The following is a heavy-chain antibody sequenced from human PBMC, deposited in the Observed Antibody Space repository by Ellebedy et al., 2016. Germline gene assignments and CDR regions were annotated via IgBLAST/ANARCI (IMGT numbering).Heavy chain of an antibody. D-gene: IGHD6-19*01. CDR2: IHNTGNT. CDR1: GGSISSYN. V-gene: IGHV4-59*01. Sequence: SETLSLTXTVSGGSISSYNWNWIRQPPGKGLEWIGYIHNTGNTNYNPSLKSRVTISLDTSKNQFSLRLSSVTAADTAVYYCARRTTTYLYTSGLYFNLWGRGTLVTVSS. J-gene: IGHJ2*01. CDR3: ARRTTTYLYTSGLYFNL.